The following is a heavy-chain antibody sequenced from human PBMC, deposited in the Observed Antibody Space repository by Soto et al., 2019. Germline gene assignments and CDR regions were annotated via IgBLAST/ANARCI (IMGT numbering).Heavy chain of an antibody. CDR1: GYTLTAHY. CDR3: AISYVQSRTIDY. Sequence: QVQLVQSGAEVKKPVASGKVSCKASGYTLTAHYIHWVRQAPGQGRECLGIMNPGDGSTRYAQMFQGRITMIRDPSTSTVYMELNSLRPEDTAVYYCAISYVQSRTIDYWRQGTLVTVSS. CDR2: MNPGDGST. D-gene: IGHD2-2*01. V-gene: IGHV1-46*01. J-gene: IGHJ4*02.